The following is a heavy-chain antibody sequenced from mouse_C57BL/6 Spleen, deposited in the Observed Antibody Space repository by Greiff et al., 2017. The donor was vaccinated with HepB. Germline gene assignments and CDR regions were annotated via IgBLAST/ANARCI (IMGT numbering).Heavy chain of an antibody. V-gene: IGHV1-26*01. D-gene: IGHD2-12*01. CDR1: GYTFTDYY. Sequence: VHVKQSGPELVKPGASVKISCKASGYTFTDYYMNWVKQSHGKSLEWIGDINPNNGGTSYNQKFKGKATLTVDKSSSTAYMELRSLTSEDSAVYYCARYERFAYWGQGTLVTVSA. J-gene: IGHJ3*01. CDR3: ARYERFAY. CDR2: INPNNGGT.